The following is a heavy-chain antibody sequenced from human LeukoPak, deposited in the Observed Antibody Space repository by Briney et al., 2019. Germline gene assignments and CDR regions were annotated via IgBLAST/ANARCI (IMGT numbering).Heavy chain of an antibody. V-gene: IGHV4-59*01. CDR1: GVSFSSYC. CDR2: ISYSRST. D-gene: IGHD3-22*01. Sequence: SETLSLTCTVSGVSFSSYCWSWVRQPPGKGLEWIGSISYSRSTNYYASLNSRDTISVDTSKNQYSLKLSSVNAADTAVYYCARARIVVISPYCDYWGQGTLVRVPS. CDR3: ARARIVVISPYCDY. J-gene: IGHJ4*02.